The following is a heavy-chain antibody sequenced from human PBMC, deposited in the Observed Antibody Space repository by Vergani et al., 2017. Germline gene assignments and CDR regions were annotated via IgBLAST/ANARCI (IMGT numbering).Heavy chain of an antibody. Sequence: QLQLQESGPGLVKPSATLCLTRSVSGASIRSSNYYWGWIRQPPGKGLEWIASIYYSGSTYYNPSLKSRVTIPVDTSKNQFSLKLISVTAAATAVYFCAKHSXVGWLVKLGWIDPWGQGILVTVSS. CDR2: IYYSGST. J-gene: IGHJ5*02. CDR1: GASIRSSNYY. V-gene: IGHV4-39*01. D-gene: IGHD6-19*01. CDR3: AKHSXVGWLVKLGWIDP.